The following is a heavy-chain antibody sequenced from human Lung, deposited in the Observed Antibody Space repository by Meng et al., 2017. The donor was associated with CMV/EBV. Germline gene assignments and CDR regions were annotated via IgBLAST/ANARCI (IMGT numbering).Heavy chain of an antibody. V-gene: IGHV4-30-4*01. CDR1: GDSITTSDYL. J-gene: IGHJ4*02. CDR3: ARVIVTTDRFDS. Sequence: VQLQESGPGLVTPSLTGSLSCAVSGDSITTSDYLWNWIRKPPGRGLEWVGYIYGTGFTSYNPSLKSRITISLDPSKNQVSLHLNSVTAADTAVYYCARVIVTTDRFDSWGQGTLVTVSS. D-gene: IGHD4-17*01. CDR2: IYGTGFT.